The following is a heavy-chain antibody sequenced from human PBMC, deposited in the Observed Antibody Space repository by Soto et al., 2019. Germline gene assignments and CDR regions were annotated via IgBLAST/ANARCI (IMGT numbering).Heavy chain of an antibody. CDR3: ARAQTGDAMGPNWFDP. CDR1: GFTFSSYG. V-gene: IGHV3-33*01. J-gene: IGHJ5*02. Sequence: GGSLRLSCAASGFTFSSYGMHWVRQAPGKGLEWVAVIWYDGSNKYYADSVKGRFTISRDNSKNTLYLQMNSLRAEDTAVYYCARAQTGDAMGPNWFDPWGQGTLVTVSS. CDR2: IWYDGSNK. D-gene: IGHD7-27*01.